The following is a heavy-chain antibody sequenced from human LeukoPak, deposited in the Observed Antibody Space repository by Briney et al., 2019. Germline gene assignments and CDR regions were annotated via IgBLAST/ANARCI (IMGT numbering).Heavy chain of an antibody. CDR3: ARGRWELRGGYFDY. CDR2: IIPIFGTV. Sequence: ASVTVSCTASGHIFSNYPITWVRQAPGQGLEWMGRIIPIFGTVNYAQKFQGRVTIIADKSTSTAYMELSSLRSEDTAVYYCARGRWELRGGYFDYWGQGTLVTVSS. V-gene: IGHV1-69*06. D-gene: IGHD1-26*01. CDR1: GHIFSNYP. J-gene: IGHJ4*02.